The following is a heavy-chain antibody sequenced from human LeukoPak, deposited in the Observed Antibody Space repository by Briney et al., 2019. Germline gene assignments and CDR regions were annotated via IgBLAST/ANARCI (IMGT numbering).Heavy chain of an antibody. V-gene: IGHV3-21*01. Sequence: PGGSLRLSCEASGFTFSSYSMNWVRQAPGKGLEWVSSISSSSSYIYYADSVKGRFTISRDNAKNSLYLQMNSLRAEDTAVYYCARTSSSGLLYFQHWGQGTLVTVSS. CDR3: ARTSSSGLLYFQH. D-gene: IGHD6-19*01. J-gene: IGHJ1*01. CDR2: ISSSSSYI. CDR1: GFTFSSYS.